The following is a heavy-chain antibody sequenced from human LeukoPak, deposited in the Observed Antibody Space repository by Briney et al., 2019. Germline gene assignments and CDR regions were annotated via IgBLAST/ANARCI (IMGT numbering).Heavy chain of an antibody. D-gene: IGHD3-3*01. Sequence: PSETLSLTCTVSGGSISGYYWGWIRRPPGKGLEWIGYIDDSGNTNYSPSLKSQVTISVDRSKNQFSLKLNFVTSADTAVYYCARAETYYDFWSGRIAAFDIWGQGTMVAVSS. J-gene: IGHJ3*02. V-gene: IGHV4-59*01. CDR2: IDDSGNT. CDR1: GGSISGYY. CDR3: ARAETYYDFWSGRIAAFDI.